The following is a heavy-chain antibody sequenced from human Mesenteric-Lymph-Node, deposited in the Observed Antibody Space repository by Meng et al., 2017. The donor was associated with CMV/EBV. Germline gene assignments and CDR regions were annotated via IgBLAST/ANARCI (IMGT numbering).Heavy chain of an antibody. V-gene: IGHV1-69*10. CDR1: GYTFTSYG. CDR2: ILPILGIP. CDR3: ARARFFWSGYYTDAFDM. J-gene: IGHJ3*02. Sequence: SVKVSCKASGYTFTSYGISWVRQAPGQGLEWMGGILPILGIPNYSERFQGRVAMTADKSTSTAYMELTSLRSEDTAVYFCARARFFWSGYYTDAFDMWGQGTMVTVSS. D-gene: IGHD3-3*01.